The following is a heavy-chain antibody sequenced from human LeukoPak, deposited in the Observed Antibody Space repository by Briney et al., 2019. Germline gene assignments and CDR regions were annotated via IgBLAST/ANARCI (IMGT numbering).Heavy chain of an antibody. D-gene: IGHD1-26*01. Sequence: SETLSLTCTVSGGSISDYYWSWIRQPPGKGLEWIGYIYYSGSTNYNPSLKSRVTISVDTSKNQFSLKLSSVTAADTAVYYCARDVGATPGYFDYWGQGTLVTVSS. J-gene: IGHJ4*02. CDR2: IYYSGST. CDR3: ARDVGATPGYFDY. CDR1: GGSISDYY. V-gene: IGHV4-59*01.